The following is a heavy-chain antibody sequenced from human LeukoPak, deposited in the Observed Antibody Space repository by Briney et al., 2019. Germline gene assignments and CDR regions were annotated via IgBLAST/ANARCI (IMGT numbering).Heavy chain of an antibody. CDR3: AKSGGAAAVPQDAFDI. V-gene: IGHV3-9*03. Sequence: PGGSLRLSCAASGFTFDDYAMHWVRQAPGKGLEWVSGISWNSGSIGYADSVKGRFTISRDNAKNSLYLQMNSLRAEDMALYYCAKSGGAAAVPQDAFDIWGQGTMVTVSS. CDR2: ISWNSGSI. CDR1: GFTFDDYA. J-gene: IGHJ3*02. D-gene: IGHD6-13*01.